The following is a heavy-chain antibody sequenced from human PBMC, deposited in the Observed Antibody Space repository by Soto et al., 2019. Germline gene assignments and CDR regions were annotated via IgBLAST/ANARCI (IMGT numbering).Heavy chain of an antibody. CDR2: INPSSGSP. D-gene: IGHD3-10*01. V-gene: IGHV1-46*01. CDR1: GYTFTTYY. CDR3: ARFIITTRGFDAFDM. J-gene: IGHJ3*02. Sequence: QVELVQPGAAVKRPGASVKLSCKASGYTFTTYYIHWVRQAPGPGLEWMGMINPSSGSPDYGQRIQGRVTMTRDTSTSTVYMDVSSLRSDDTAGYYWARFIITTRGFDAFDMWGQGTTVSVS.